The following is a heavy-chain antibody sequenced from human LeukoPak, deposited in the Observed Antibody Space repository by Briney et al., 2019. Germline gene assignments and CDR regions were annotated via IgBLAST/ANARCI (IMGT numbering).Heavy chain of an antibody. CDR2: IYYSGST. D-gene: IGHD1-26*01. V-gene: IGHV4-30-4*08. CDR3: ARAKVANSGLDY. J-gene: IGHJ4*02. CDR1: GGSISSGDVY. Sequence: SETLSLTCSVSGGSISSGDVYWSWIRQPPGKGLEWIGHIYYSGSTYYNPSLKSRVTISLDRSKNQFSLKLTSVTAADTAVYYCARAKVANSGLDYWGQGTLVTVSS.